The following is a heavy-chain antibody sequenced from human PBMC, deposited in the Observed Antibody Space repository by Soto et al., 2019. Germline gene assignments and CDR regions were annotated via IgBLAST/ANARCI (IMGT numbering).Heavy chain of an antibody. CDR1: GFTFSSYA. J-gene: IGHJ5*02. CDR3: AKDNYYDSSGHNWFDP. V-gene: IGHV3-23*01. CDR2: ISGSGGST. Sequence: GGSLRLSCAASGFTFSSYAMSWVRQAPGKGLEWVSAISGSGGSTYYADSVKGRFTISRDNSKNTLYLQMNSLRAEDTAVYYCAKDNYYDSSGHNWFDPWGQGTLVTVYS. D-gene: IGHD3-22*01.